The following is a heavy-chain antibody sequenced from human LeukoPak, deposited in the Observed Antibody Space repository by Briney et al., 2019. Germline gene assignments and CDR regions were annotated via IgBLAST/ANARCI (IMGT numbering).Heavy chain of an antibody. V-gene: IGHV1-18*01. D-gene: IGHD3-22*01. Sequence: ASVKVSCKASGYTFTSYGISWVRQAPGQGLEWMGWISAYNGNTNYPQKLQGRVTLTRDTSTNTAYMELRSLRSDDTAVYYCARGWDSSGQMPFLYWGQGTLVTVSS. CDR2: ISAYNGNT. CDR1: GYTFTSYG. CDR3: ARGWDSSGQMPFLY. J-gene: IGHJ4*02.